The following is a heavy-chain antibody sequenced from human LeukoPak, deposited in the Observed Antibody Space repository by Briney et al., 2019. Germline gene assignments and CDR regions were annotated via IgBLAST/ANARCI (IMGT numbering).Heavy chain of an antibody. D-gene: IGHD4-23*01. CDR1: GGSISSGGYS. CDR3: ARVETTVVTG. V-gene: IGHV4-30-2*01. Sequence: SETLSLTCAVSGGSISSGGYSWSWIRQPSGKGLEWIGYIYHSGSTYYNPSLKSRVTISVDRSKNQFSLKLSSVTAADTAVYYCARVETTVVTGWGQGTLVTVSS. CDR2: IYHSGST. J-gene: IGHJ4*02.